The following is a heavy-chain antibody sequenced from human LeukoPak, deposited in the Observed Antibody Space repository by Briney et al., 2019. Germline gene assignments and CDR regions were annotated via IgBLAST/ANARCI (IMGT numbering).Heavy chain of an antibody. CDR2: ISGSGGTT. V-gene: IGHV3-23*01. CDR1: GLTFSTYA. J-gene: IGHJ3*02. D-gene: IGHD5-12*01. CDR3: ARATGPRVAFDI. Sequence: GGSLRLSCVASGLTFSTYAMSWVRQAPGKGLEWVSAISGSGGTTYYADSVKGRFTIPRDNSKSMLYLQMNSLRAEDTAVYYCARATGPRVAFDIWGQGTMVTVSS.